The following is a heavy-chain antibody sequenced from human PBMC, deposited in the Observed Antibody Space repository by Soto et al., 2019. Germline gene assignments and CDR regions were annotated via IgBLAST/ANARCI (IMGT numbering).Heavy chain of an antibody. Sequence: QVQLVQSGAELKKAGSSVRVSCKASGGTFNNYAVHWVRQAPGQGLEWMGGIIPKFSTSSSAQKFQGRVTMNVDSSTNTAYMELISLRSEDTALYYCARGGIGSQFYAFDIWGQGTAVTVSS. CDR1: GGTFNNYA. J-gene: IGHJ3*02. D-gene: IGHD1-26*01. V-gene: IGHV1-69*06. CDR2: IIPKFSTS. CDR3: ARGGIGSQFYAFDI.